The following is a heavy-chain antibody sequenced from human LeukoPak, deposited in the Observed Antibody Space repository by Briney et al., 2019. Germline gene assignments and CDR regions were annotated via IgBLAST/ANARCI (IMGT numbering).Heavy chain of an antibody. CDR3: VRGVGVSRFNYLDS. Sequence: GGSLRLSCAASGFTFSSFGMHWVRQAPGKGLEWVAVIWYDASNKYYADSVKGRFTISRDNSKNTWYLQMNSLRDDDTVVYYCVRGVGVSRFNYLDSWGQGTLVIVSS. CDR1: GFTFSSFG. CDR2: IWYDASNK. D-gene: IGHD6-13*01. V-gene: IGHV3-33*01. J-gene: IGHJ4*02.